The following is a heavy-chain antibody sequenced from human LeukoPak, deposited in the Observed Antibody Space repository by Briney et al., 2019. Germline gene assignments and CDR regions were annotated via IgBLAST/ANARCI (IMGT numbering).Heavy chain of an antibody. CDR3: ARHGDYGDRWGMDV. V-gene: IGHV4-39*01. CDR2: IYYSGST. CDR1: GGSISSSSYY. Sequence: PSETLSLTCTVSGGSISSSSYYWGWIRQPPGKGLEWIGSIYYSGSTYYNPSLKSRVTISEDTSKNQFSLKASSVTAADTSVYYCARHGDYGDRWGMDVWGQGTTVTVSS. D-gene: IGHD4-17*01. J-gene: IGHJ6*02.